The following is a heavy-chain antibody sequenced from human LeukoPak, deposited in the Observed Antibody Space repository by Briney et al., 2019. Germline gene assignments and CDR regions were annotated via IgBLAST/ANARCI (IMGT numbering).Heavy chain of an antibody. J-gene: IGHJ6*03. D-gene: IGHD2-21*02. CDR2: ISPYSGNT. Sequence: GASVTVSCKASHYTFTSYGISWVRQAPGQGLEWGGWISPYSGNTNSAQKLQGRVTMTTDTSTSTAYMELRSLRSDDTAVYYCARDPGVTSYYMDVWGKGTTVTVSS. V-gene: IGHV1-18*01. CDR3: ARDPGVTSYYMDV. CDR1: HYTFTSYG.